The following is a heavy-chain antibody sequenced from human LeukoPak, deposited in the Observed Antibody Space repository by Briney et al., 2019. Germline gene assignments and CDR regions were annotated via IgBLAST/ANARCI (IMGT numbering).Heavy chain of an antibody. CDR1: GYSISSGYY. V-gene: IGHV4-38-2*02. J-gene: IGHJ4*02. CDR2: IYHSGST. Sequence: SETLSLTCTVSGYSISSGYYWGWIRQPPGKGLEWIGSIYHSGSTYYNPSLKSRVTISVDTSKNQFTLKLSSVTAADTAVYYCARDSREEYYYGSGGTLNWGQGTLVTASS. CDR3: ARDSREEYYYGSGGTLN. D-gene: IGHD3-10*01.